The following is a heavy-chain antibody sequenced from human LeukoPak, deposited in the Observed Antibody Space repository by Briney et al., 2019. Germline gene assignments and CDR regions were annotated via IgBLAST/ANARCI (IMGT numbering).Heavy chain of an antibody. J-gene: IGHJ6*02. CDR2: IYSGGST. CDR1: GFSVSSNY. Sequence: GGSLRLSCAASGFSVSSNYMSWVRQAPGKGLEWVSVIYSGGSTYYADSVKGRFTISRDNSKNTLYLQMNSLRAEDTAVYYCARDFDRALANFGMDVWGQGTTVTVSS. CDR3: ARDFDRALANFGMDV. D-gene: IGHD3-3*02. V-gene: IGHV3-66*01.